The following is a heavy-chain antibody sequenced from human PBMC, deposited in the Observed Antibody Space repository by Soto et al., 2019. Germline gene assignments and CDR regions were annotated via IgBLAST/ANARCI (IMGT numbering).Heavy chain of an antibody. CDR2: IYHSGST. CDR3: ARDQLEGNWFDP. D-gene: IGHD1-1*01. CDR1: GGSISSGGYS. J-gene: IGHJ5*02. Sequence: PSETLSLTCAVSGGSISSGGYSWGWIRQPPGKGLEWIGYIYHSGSTYYNPSLKSRVTISADKSKNQFSLKLTSVTAADTAVYYCARDQLEGNWFDPWGQGTLVTVSS. V-gene: IGHV4-30-2*01.